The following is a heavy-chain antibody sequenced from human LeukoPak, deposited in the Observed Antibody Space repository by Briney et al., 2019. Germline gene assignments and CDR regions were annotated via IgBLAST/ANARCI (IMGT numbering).Heavy chain of an antibody. CDR3: ARGSRGHWFDP. Sequence: PGGSLRLSCVASGFTFSSYSMDWVRQAPGKGLEWVSSISSSSSYIYYADSVKGRFTISRDNAKNSLYLQMNSLRAEDTAVYYCARGSRGHWFDPWGQGTLVTVSS. CDR1: GFTFSSYS. J-gene: IGHJ5*02. V-gene: IGHV3-21*01. D-gene: IGHD5-24*01. CDR2: ISSSSSYI.